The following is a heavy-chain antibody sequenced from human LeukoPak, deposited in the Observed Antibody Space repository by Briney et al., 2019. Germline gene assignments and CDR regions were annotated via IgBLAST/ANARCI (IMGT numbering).Heavy chain of an antibody. D-gene: IGHD5-18*01. Sequence: ASVEVSCKASGYTFTSYGISWVRQAHGQGLEWMGWISAYNGNTNYAQKLQGRVTMTTDTSTSTAYMELRSLRSDDTAVYYCARGPVDTAMDSENAFDIWGQGTMVTVSS. J-gene: IGHJ3*02. CDR3: ARGPVDTAMDSENAFDI. V-gene: IGHV1-18*01. CDR2: ISAYNGNT. CDR1: GYTFTSYG.